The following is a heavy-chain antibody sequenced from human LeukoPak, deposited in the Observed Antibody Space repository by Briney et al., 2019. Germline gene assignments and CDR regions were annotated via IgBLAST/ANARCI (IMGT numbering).Heavy chain of an antibody. J-gene: IGHJ5*02. CDR3: AREGPGSGWYL. D-gene: IGHD6-19*01. CDR2: ISYDGSNK. CDR1: GFTFSSYA. V-gene: IGHV3-30-3*01. Sequence: GGSLRLSCAASGFTFSSYAMHWVRQAPGKGLEWVAVISYDGSNKYYADSVKGRFTISRDNSKNTLYLQMNSLRAEDTAVYYCAREGPGSGWYLWGQGTLVTVSS.